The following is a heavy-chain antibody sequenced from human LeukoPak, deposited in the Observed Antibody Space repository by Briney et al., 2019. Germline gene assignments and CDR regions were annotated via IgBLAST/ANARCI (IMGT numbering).Heavy chain of an antibody. Sequence: GGSLRLSCAASGFTFSSYFMHWVRQAPGKGLEWVAVISYDGSIKYYADSVKGRFTISRDNSKNTLYLQMNSLRAEDTAVYYCAKVGYGSGLPPTFDYWGQGTLVTVSS. CDR2: ISYDGSIK. CDR1: GFTFSSYF. V-gene: IGHV3-30*07. CDR3: AKVGYGSGLPPTFDY. D-gene: IGHD3-10*01. J-gene: IGHJ4*02.